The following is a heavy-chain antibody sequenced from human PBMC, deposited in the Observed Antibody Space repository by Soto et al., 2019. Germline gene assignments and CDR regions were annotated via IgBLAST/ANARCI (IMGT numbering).Heavy chain of an antibody. CDR1: VFTFTAYD. CDR2: ISPSGDTT. Sequence: GGSLILFSEASVFTFTAYDLTRVRQAPGKGLDWVSGISPSGDTTYYADSVKGRFTISRDNSKTVLYLQMNSLRAEDTAVYYCAFKGPANPFYWVQGTLVTGSS. V-gene: IGHV3-23*01. D-gene: IGHD2-15*01. J-gene: IGHJ4*02. CDR3: AFKGPANPFY.